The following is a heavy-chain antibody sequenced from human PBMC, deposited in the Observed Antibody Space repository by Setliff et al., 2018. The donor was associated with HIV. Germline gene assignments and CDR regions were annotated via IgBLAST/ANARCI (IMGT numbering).Heavy chain of an antibody. V-gene: IGHV1-2*02. D-gene: IGHD3-10*01. Sequence: ASVKVSCKPSGYTFSNYDINWVRQAPGQGLEWMGWISPNGGDTKFAQKFQGRVTLTRDTSINTAHMELQRLRSDDTAVYFCATGTTSRGSGRDFDYWGQGSLVTVSS. CDR1: GYTFSNYD. CDR3: ATGTTSRGSGRDFDY. CDR2: ISPNGGDT. J-gene: IGHJ4*02.